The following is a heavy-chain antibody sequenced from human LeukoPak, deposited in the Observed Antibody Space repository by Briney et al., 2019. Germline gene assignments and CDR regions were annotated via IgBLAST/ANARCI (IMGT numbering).Heavy chain of an antibody. CDR2: IYYSGST. D-gene: IGHD3-22*01. V-gene: IGHV4-39*07. J-gene: IGHJ4*02. CDR3: ARDTYYYDSSGYIFDY. CDR1: GGSISSSSYY. Sequence: SETLSLTCSVSGGSISSSSYYWGWIRQPPGKGLEWIGSIYYSGSTYYNPSLKSRVTMSVDTSKNQFSLKLSSVTAADTAVYYCARDTYYYDSSGYIFDYWGQGTLVTVSS.